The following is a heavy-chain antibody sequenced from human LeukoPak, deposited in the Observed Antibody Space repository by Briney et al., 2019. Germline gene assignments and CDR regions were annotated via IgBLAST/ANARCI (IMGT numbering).Heavy chain of an antibody. V-gene: IGHV4-38-2*02. Sequence: SETLSLTCTVSGYSISSGYYWGWIRQPPGKGLEWIGSIYHSGRTYYNPSLKSRVTISVDTSRNQFSLKLNSVTAADTAVYYCAKSNGYGLVDIWGQGTMVTVSS. J-gene: IGHJ3*02. CDR1: GYSISSGYY. D-gene: IGHD3-10*01. CDR3: AKSNGYGLVDI. CDR2: IYHSGRT.